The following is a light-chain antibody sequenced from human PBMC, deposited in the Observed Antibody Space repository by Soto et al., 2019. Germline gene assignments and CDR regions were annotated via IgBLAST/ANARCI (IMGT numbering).Light chain of an antibody. J-gene: IGKJ4*01. CDR3: QQYGSSRLT. CDR2: GSS. V-gene: IGKV3-20*01. Sequence: VLTQSPGNLSLSPGEGGSLXCRASHSVSSSYLAWYQHEPGKAPMLLPDGSSSRAHGSPDRFSGSGSATDFTRTISRREPEDFAVYYGQQYGSSRLTFGGGTKVDIK. CDR1: HSVSSSY.